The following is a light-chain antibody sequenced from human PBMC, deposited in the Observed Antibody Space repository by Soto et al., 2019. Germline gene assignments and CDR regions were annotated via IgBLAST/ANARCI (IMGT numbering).Light chain of an antibody. J-gene: IGKJ2*01. CDR1: QSLLHSNGYYY. V-gene: IGKV2-28*01. Sequence: DIVMTQSPLSLPVTPGEPASISCRSSQSLLHSNGYYYLDWYLQKPGQSPQLLIYLGSNRASGVPDRFSGSGSGTDSTLKISRVEAEDVGVYYCMQALQAPRTFGQGTKLEIK. CDR2: LGS. CDR3: MQALQAPRT.